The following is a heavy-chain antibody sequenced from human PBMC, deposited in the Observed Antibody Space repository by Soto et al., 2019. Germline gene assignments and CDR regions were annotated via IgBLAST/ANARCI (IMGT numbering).Heavy chain of an antibody. J-gene: IGHJ4*02. CDR3: AKARDQQWVRLPFDY. Sequence: EVQLLESGGGLVQPGGSLRLSCVGSGFFFSSYTMTWVRQAPGKGLEWVSSFSATSENTYYADSVRGRFTISRDNSKNTHFLQMNSLTAEDTAMYYCAKARDQQWVRLPFDYWGQGIRVIVSS. D-gene: IGHD6-19*01. CDR1: GFFFSSYT. CDR2: FSATSENT. V-gene: IGHV3-23*01.